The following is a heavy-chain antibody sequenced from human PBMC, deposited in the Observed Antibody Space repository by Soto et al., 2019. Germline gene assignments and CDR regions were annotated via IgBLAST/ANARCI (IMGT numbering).Heavy chain of an antibody. CDR2: GFYSGST. V-gene: IGHV4-59*01. CDR3: ARGQFGNWFDR. Sequence: SETLSLTCTVSGGPISSYYWSWIRQPPGKGLEWIGYGFYSGSTNYSPSLKSRVSMSVDTSNNHFSLKLRSVTAADTAVYYCARGQFGNWFDRWGQGTLVTVS. J-gene: IGHJ5*02. D-gene: IGHD3-16*01. CDR1: GGPISSYY.